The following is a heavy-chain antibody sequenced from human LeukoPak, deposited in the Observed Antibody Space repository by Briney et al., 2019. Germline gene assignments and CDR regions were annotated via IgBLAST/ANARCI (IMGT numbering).Heavy chain of an antibody. CDR1: GYTFTSYD. J-gene: IGHJ6*03. Sequence: GASVKVSCKASGYTFTSYDINWVRQATGQGLEWMGWMNPNSGNTGYAQKFQGRVTMTRNTSISTAYMELSSLRSEDTAVYYCARGRLLWFGELLQPWYMDVWGKGTTVTISS. CDR3: ARGRLLWFGELLQPWYMDV. D-gene: IGHD3-10*01. V-gene: IGHV1-8*01. CDR2: MNPNSGNT.